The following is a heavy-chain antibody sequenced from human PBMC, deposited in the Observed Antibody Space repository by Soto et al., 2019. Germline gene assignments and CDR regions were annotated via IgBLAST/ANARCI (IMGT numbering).Heavy chain of an antibody. CDR2: INAGNGKI. D-gene: IGHD4-4*01. CDR1: GYTFTSYA. V-gene: IGHV1-3*01. J-gene: IGHJ4*02. Sequence: ASVKVSCKASGYTFTSYAMHWVRQAPGQRLEWMGWINAGNGKIKYAQKFQGRVTISRDTFTSTAYMELSGLRSDDTAVYYCAGDPDSHYNDSHASSYPWGQGTLVTVSS. CDR3: AGDPDSHYNDSHASSYP.